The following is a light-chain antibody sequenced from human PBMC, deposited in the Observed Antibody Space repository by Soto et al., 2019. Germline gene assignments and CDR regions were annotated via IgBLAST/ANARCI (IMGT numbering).Light chain of an antibody. CDR1: SSDVGGYNY. Sequence: QSALTQPASVSGSPGQSITLSCTGTSSDVGGYNYVSWYQQHPGKAPKLMIYEVSNRHSGVSNRFSGSKSGNTASLTISGLQAEDEADYYCSSYTSSSTRVFGGGTKVTVL. V-gene: IGLV2-14*01. CDR2: EVS. CDR3: SSYTSSSTRV. J-gene: IGLJ3*02.